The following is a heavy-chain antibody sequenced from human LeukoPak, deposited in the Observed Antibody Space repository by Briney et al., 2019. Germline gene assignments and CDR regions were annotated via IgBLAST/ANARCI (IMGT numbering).Heavy chain of an antibody. D-gene: IGHD2-2*01. Sequence: ASVTVSCKPSGGTFSSYAITWVRQTPGQGLEWMGGIIPIFGTANYAQKFQGRVTITADESTSTAYMELSSLRSEDTAVYYCARDCSSTSCYEMAFDIWGQGTMVTVSS. CDR3: ARDCSSTSCYEMAFDI. V-gene: IGHV1-69*13. J-gene: IGHJ3*02. CDR2: IIPIFGTA. CDR1: GGTFSSYA.